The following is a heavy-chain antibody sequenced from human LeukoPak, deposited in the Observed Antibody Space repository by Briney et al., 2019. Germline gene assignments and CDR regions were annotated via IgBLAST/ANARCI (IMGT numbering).Heavy chain of an antibody. CDR2: INPNSGGT. V-gene: IGHV1-2*02. CDR1: GGTFSSYA. CDR3: AAYPGIAAAGPIFD. J-gene: IGHJ4*02. D-gene: IGHD6-13*01. Sequence: ASVKVSCKASGGTFSSYAISWVRQAPGQGLEWMGWINPNSGGTNYAQKFQGRVTMTRDTSISTAYMELSRLRSEDTAVYYCAAYPGIAAAGPIFDWGQGTLVTVSS.